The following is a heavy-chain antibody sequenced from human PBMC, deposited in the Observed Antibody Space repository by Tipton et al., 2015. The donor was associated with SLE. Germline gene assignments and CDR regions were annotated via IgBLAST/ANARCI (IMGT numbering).Heavy chain of an antibody. V-gene: IGHV4-34*01. Sequence: TLSLTCAVYGGSFSGYYWSWIRQPPGKGLEWIGEINHSGSTHYNPSLKSRVIISVDTSKNQLSLKLNSVTAADTAIYYCAREGGGPDYWGQGTLVTVSS. CDR2: INHSGST. CDR1: GGSFSGYY. CDR3: AREGGGPDY. J-gene: IGHJ4*02. D-gene: IGHD1-26*01.